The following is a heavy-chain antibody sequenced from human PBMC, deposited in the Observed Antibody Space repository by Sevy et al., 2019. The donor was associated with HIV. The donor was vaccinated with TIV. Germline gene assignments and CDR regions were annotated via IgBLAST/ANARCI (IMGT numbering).Heavy chain of an antibody. D-gene: IGHD2-8*01. Sequence: GGSLRLSCVASGFTFSKYSMSWVRQPPGKGLEWVSTLSFGCGEINHADSVKGRFTISRDNSKNSLYLQMNNLRAEDTAVYCCAREGCTKPHDYWGQGTLVTVSS. CDR1: GFTFSKYS. CDR3: AREGCTKPHDY. CDR2: LSFGCGEI. V-gene: IGHV3-23*01. J-gene: IGHJ4*02.